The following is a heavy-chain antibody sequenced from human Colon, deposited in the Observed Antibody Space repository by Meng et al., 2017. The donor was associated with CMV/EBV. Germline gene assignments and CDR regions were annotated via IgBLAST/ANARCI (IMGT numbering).Heavy chain of an antibody. V-gene: IGHV3-21*01. Sequence: GESLKISCVGSGFTFSTNSLNWVRQAPGKGLEWVSYITGSSSHIYYADSVKGRFTISRDNAKNSLYLQMNSLRAEDTAVYYRARAVICSSTSCYLDYWGQGTLVTVSS. D-gene: IGHD2-2*01. CDR2: ITGSSSHI. CDR1: GFTFSTNS. J-gene: IGHJ4*02. CDR3: ARAVICSSTSCYLDY.